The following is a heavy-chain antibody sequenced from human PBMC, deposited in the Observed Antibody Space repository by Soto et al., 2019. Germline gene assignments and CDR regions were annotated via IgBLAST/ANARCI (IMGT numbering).Heavy chain of an antibody. CDR1: GGSFSDYK. D-gene: IGHD4-17*01. CDR2: IRHNGHT. V-gene: IGHV4-34*01. Sequence: PSETLSLTCVVSGGSFSDYKWTWIRQSPEKGLEWIGEIRHNGHTTSKPPLRSRLTMSLDTSKNQFSLHLSSVPSADTAVYFCAGGPDYGDYDAWGQGTLVTVSS. J-gene: IGHJ5*02. CDR3: AGGPDYGDYDA.